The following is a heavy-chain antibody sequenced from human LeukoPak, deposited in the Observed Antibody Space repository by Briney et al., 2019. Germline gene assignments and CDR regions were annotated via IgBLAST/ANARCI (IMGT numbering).Heavy chain of an antibody. CDR3: ARAVAVAGTKWDDAFDI. V-gene: IGHV4-61*10. CDR2: IYYSGST. J-gene: IGHJ3*02. Sequence: PSETLSLTCTVSGGSISGNYYWSWIRQPAGKGLEWIGYIYYSGSTNYNPSLKSRVTISVDTSKNQFSLKLSSVTAADTAVYYCARAVAVAGTKWDDAFDIWGQGTMVTVSS. D-gene: IGHD6-19*01. CDR1: GGSISGNYY.